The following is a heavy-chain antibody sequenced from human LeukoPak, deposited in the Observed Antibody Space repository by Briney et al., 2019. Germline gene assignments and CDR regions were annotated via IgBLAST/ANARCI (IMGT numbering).Heavy chain of an antibody. V-gene: IGHV4-4*09. CDR2: IYTSGST. CDR3: AGNDYSSAFDI. CDR1: GGSISSYY. Sequence: SETLSLTCTVSGGSISSYYWSWIRQPPGKGLEWIGYIYTSGSTNYNPSLKSRVTISVDTSKNQFSLKLSSVTAADTAVYYCAGNDYSSAFDIWAKGQWSPSLQ. J-gene: IGHJ3*02. D-gene: IGHD4-11*01.